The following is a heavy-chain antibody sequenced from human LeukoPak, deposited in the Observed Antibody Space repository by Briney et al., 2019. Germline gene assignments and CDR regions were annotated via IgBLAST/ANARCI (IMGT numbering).Heavy chain of an antibody. V-gene: IGHV4-4*02. CDR1: GGSISSSNW. J-gene: IGHJ4*02. Sequence: WETLSLTCAVSGGSISSSNWWSWVRQPPGKGLEWIGEIYHSGSTNYNPSLKSRVTISVDKSKNQFSLMLSSVTAADTAVYYCARAQEGWLRDFDYWGQGTLVTVSS. D-gene: IGHD5-12*01. CDR3: ARAQEGWLRDFDY. CDR2: IYHSGST.